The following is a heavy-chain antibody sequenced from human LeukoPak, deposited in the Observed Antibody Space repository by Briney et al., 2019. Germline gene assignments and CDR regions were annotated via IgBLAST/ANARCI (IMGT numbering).Heavy chain of an antibody. V-gene: IGHV1-2*02. CDR3: ARGDTMVQGVIINNWFDP. J-gene: IGHJ5*02. Sequence: GASVKVSCKASGYTFTGYYMHWVRQAPGQGLEWMGWINPNSGGTNYAQKFQGRVTMTRDTSISTAYMELSRLRSDDTAVYYCARGDTMVQGVIINNWFDPWGQGTLVTVSS. CDR2: INPNSGGT. D-gene: IGHD3-10*01. CDR1: GYTFTGYY.